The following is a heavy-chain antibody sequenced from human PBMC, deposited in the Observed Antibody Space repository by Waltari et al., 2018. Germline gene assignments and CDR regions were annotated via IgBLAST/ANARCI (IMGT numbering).Heavy chain of an antibody. J-gene: IGHJ6*02. CDR2: ISAYNGNT. D-gene: IGHD6-19*01. CDR1: GYTFTSYG. Sequence: QVQLVQSGAEVKKPGASVKVSCKASGYTFTSYGISWVRQAPGQGLEWMGWISAYNGNTNYAQKLQGRVTMTKDTSTSTAYMELRSLRSDDTAVYYCARDRGGYSSGWYLDYYYYYGMDVWGQGTTVTVSS. CDR3: ARDRGGYSSGWYLDYYYYYGMDV. V-gene: IGHV1-18*01.